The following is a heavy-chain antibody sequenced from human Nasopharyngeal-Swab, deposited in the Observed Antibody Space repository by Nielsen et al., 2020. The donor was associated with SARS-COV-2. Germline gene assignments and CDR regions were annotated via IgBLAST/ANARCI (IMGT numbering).Heavy chain of an antibody. V-gene: IGHV3-30*18. CDR3: AKEGIVVVPAAIGPGFDY. CDR2: ISYDGSNK. D-gene: IGHD2-2*01. CDR1: GFTFSSYG. Sequence: GESLKISCAASGFTFSSYGMHWVRQAPDKGLGWVAVISYDGSNKYYADSVKGRFTISRDNSKNTLYLQMNSLRAEDTAVYYCAKEGIVVVPAAIGPGFDYWGQGTLVTVSS. J-gene: IGHJ4*02.